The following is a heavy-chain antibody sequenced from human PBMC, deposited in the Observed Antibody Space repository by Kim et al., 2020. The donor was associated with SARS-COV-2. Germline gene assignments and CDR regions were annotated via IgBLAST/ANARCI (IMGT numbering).Heavy chain of an antibody. J-gene: IGHJ4*01. Sequence: GGSLRLSCAASGFTFSRYSMNWVRQAPGKGLEWVSSISGSSSYIYYADSVKGRFTISRDNAKNSLYLQMNSLRVEDTAVYYCMLLPDNLVATIRGNYWGHGNLVTVSS. CDR1: GFTFSRYS. CDR3: MLLPDNLVATIRGNY. V-gene: IGHV3-21*06. D-gene: IGHD5-12*01. CDR2: ISGSSSYI.